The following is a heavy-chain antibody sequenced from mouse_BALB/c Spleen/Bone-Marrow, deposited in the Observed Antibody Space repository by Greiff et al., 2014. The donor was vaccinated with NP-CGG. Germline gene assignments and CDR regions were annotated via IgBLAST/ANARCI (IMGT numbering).Heavy chain of an antibody. D-gene: IGHD2-10*02. CDR1: GNTFTSYV. CDR3: ARKVWYYAMDY. Sequence: ESGPELVKPGASVKMSCKASGNTFTSYVMHWVKQKPGQGLEWIGYINPYNDGTKYNEKFKGKATLTSDKSSSTAYMELSSLTSEDSAVYYCARKVWYYAMDYWGQGTSVTVSS. CDR2: INPYNDGT. V-gene: IGHV1-14*01. J-gene: IGHJ4*01.